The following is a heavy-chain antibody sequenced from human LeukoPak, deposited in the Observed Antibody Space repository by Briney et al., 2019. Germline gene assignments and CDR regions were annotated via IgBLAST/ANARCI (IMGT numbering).Heavy chain of an antibody. CDR3: ARGRGYSYGPGDY. CDR2: IYYSGST. D-gene: IGHD5-18*01. J-gene: IGHJ4*02. V-gene: IGHV4-59*12. CDR1: GGSISSYY. Sequence: SETLSLTCTVSGGSISSYYWSWIRQPPGKGLEWIGYIYYSGSTNYNPSLKSRVTISVDTSKNQFSLKLSSVTAADTAVYYCARGRGYSYGPGDYWGQGTLVTVSS.